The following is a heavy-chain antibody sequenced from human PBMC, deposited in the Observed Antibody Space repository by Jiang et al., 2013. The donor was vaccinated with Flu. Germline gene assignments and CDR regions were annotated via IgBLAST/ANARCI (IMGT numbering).Heavy chain of an antibody. J-gene: IGHJ4*02. D-gene: IGHD3-10*01. CDR2: ISGSGDTT. CDR3: AKDFTGSGRFFDY. V-gene: IGHV3-23*01. Sequence: QLLESGGVLVQPGGSLRLSCAASGFTFSNYAVSWVRQAPGKGLEWVSVISGSGDTTYYADSVKGRFTISRDNSKDTLWLQMNSLRAEDTAVYYCAKDFTGSGRFFDYWGQGTLVTVSS. CDR1: GFTFSNYA.